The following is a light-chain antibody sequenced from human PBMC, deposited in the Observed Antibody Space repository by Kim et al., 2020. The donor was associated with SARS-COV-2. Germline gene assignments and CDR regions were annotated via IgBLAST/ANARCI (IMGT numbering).Light chain of an antibody. J-gene: IGKJ4*01. CDR3: QQHSDWPLT. V-gene: IGKV3-15*01. Sequence: SPGERVTRSCRASQAIRENFFAWYHQKPGQSPRLLIYGISTRATGVPARFSGSGSGTEFTLTISSLQSEGFAVYCCQQHSDWPLTFGGGTKVEIK. CDR2: GIS. CDR1: QAIREN.